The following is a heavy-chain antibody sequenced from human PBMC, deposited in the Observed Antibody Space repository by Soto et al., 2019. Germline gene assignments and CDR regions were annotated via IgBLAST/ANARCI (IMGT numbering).Heavy chain of an antibody. J-gene: IGHJ4*02. CDR2: IHHSGRT. V-gene: IGHV4-4*02. Sequence: QVQLQESGPGLVRPSGTVSLTCAVSGVSISSDNWWSWVRQPPGKALEWIGEIHHSGRTNYNPSLKSRVTMSVVPSKDLFSLTLNSVTAADTAFYDCARDQGSHPGDWGQGTLVSVSS. D-gene: IGHD6-13*01. CDR3: ARDQGSHPGD. CDR1: GVSISSDNW.